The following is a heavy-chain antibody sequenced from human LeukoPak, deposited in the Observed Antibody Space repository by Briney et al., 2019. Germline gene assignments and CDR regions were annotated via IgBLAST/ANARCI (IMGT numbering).Heavy chain of an antibody. J-gene: IGHJ3*02. D-gene: IGHD5-24*01. V-gene: IGHV1-69*04. CDR3: ARGDVEMATIDAFDI. CDR2: IIPILGIA. Sequence: GASVKVSCKASGGTFSSYAISWVRQAPGQGLEWMGRIIPILGIANYAQKFQGRVTITADKSTSTAYMELSSLRSEDTAVYYRARGDVEMATIDAFDIWGQGTMVTVSS. CDR1: GGTFSSYA.